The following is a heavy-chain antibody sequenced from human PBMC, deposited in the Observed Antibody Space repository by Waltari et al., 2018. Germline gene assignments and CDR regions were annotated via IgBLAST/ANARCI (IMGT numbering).Heavy chain of an antibody. V-gene: IGHV7-4-1*01. J-gene: IGHJ5*02. D-gene: IGHD1-20*01. CDR2: SNTNTGNP. CDR3: TRGINFRDL. CDR1: GYIFNKYV. Sequence: QVQLVQSESELKKPGASVKISCKASGYIFNKYVINWVRQAPGQGLEWMGWSNTNTGNPTYAQGFAGHFVFSLDTSVSTAYLQIPSLRAGDTAMYYCTRGINFRDLWGQGTLVTVSS.